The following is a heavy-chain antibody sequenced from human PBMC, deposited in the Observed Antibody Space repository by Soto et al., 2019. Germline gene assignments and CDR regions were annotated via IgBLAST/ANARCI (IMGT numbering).Heavy chain of an antibody. CDR1: GFTFSSYS. CDR3: ARAGGYCSSTSCSSPDY. V-gene: IGHV3-21*01. D-gene: IGHD2-2*01. J-gene: IGHJ4*02. Sequence: GGSLRLSCAASGFTFSSYSMNWVRQAPGKGLEWVSSISSSSSYIYYADSVKGRFTISRDNAKNSLYLQMNSLRAEDTAVYYCARAGGYCSSTSCSSPDYWGQGTLVTVSS. CDR2: ISSSSSYI.